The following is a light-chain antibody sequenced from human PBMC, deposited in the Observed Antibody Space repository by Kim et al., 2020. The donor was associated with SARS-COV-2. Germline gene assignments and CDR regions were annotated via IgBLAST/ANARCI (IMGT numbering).Light chain of an antibody. Sequence: PGDRATLSCRASQTVRNNYIAWYQHIPGQPPRLLIYGASIRATGIPDRFSGSESGTEFTLTISRLEPEDFAVYYCHQYYTSEYTFGQGTKLEI. CDR2: GAS. CDR3: HQYYTSEYT. V-gene: IGKV3-20*01. J-gene: IGKJ2*01. CDR1: QTVRNNY.